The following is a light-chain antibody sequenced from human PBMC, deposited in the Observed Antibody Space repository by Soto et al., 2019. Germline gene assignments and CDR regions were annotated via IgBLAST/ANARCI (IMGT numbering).Light chain of an antibody. J-gene: IGKJ1*01. CDR2: GGS. V-gene: IGKV3-20*01. Sequence: EIVLTQSPGTLSLSPGERATLSCRASQRVNNNYLAWYQQKPGQPPRLLIYGGSTRATGIPDRFSGSGSGTDFTLSISRLQPEDFAVYYCQQYASSPRTFGQGTKVXIK. CDR1: QRVNNNY. CDR3: QQYASSPRT.